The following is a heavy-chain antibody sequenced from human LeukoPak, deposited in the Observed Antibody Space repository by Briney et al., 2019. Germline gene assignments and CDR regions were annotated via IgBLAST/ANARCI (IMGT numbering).Heavy chain of an antibody. CDR3: ARGGSDGFNWAAYNWFDP. V-gene: IGHV3-33*01. J-gene: IGHJ5*02. CDR1: GFNFTTYG. D-gene: IGHD5-24*01. CDR2: VRYDGSIK. Sequence: GGSLRLSCAASGFNFTTYGVHWVRQSPGKGLEWVALVRYDGSIKYYADSVKGRFTISRDNSKNTLFLQMSSLRAEDTAVYYCARGGSDGFNWAAYNWFDPWGQGTLVTVSS.